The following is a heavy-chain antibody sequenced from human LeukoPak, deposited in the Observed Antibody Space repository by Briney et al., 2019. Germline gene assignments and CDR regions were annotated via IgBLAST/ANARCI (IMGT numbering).Heavy chain of an antibody. J-gene: IGHJ6*03. CDR1: GFTFSSYS. D-gene: IGHD3-9*01. V-gene: IGHV3-48*04. CDR3: ARVPSYYDILTGYRVYYYYMDV. CDR2: ISSSGSTI. Sequence: GGSLRLSCAASGFTFSSYSMNWVRQAPGKGLEWVSYISSSGSTIYYADSVKGRFTISRDNAKNSLYLQMNSLRAEDTAVYYCARVPSYYDILTGYRVYYYYMDVWGKGTTVTISS.